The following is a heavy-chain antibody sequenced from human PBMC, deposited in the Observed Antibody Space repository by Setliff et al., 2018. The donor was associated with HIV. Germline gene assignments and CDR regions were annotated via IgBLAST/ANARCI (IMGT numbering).Heavy chain of an antibody. CDR1: GYTFTRYC. CDR2: INPSGGST. V-gene: IGHV1-46*01. J-gene: IGHJ4*02. D-gene: IGHD1-26*01. CDR3: ARGWEGGMDY. Sequence: GASVKVSCKASGYTFTRYCMHCVRQAPGQGLEWLGMINPSGGSTWYAQKFQGRVTMTGDTSTNTLYMELSSLRSEDTAVYYCARGWEGGMDYWGQGTLVT.